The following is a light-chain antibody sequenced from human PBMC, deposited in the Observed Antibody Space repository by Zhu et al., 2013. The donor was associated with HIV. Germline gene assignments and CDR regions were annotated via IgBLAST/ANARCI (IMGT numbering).Light chain of an antibody. Sequence: EVVVTQSPGTLSLSPGERATLFCRASQNIGTSNLAWYQQKPGQAPRLLIYGVSNRATGIPDRFSGSGSGTDFTLTISRLEPEDFAVYYCHQYSASPFTFGPGTKVDIK. CDR1: QNIGTSN. CDR2: GVS. V-gene: IGKV3-20*01. J-gene: IGKJ3*01. CDR3: HQYSASPFT.